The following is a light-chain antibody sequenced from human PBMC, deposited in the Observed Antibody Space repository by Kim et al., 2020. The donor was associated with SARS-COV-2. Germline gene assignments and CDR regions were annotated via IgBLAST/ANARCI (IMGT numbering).Light chain of an antibody. CDR2: GDD. V-gene: IGLV1-44*01. J-gene: IGLJ3*02. CDR1: SSSIGDNP. Sequence: QSVLTQPPSVSGTPGQRVTISCSGSSSSIGDNPVSWYQQFPGTAPKLLIYGDDQRPSGVPDRFSCSKSGTSASLAISGLQSGDDADYFCATWDDSLYGRVFGGGTRLTVL. CDR3: ATWDDSLYGRV.